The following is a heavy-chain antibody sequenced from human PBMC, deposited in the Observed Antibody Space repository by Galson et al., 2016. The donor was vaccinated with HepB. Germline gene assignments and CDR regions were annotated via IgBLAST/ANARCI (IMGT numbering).Heavy chain of an antibody. CDR2: IFHSGGT. CDR1: GGSINGRYW. Sequence: SETLSLTCAVSGGSINGRYWWSWVRQPPGKGLEWLGEIFHSGGTNNNSPLKSRITISVDKSDNRFSLNRSSVTAADTAVYYCARRGAFDSAFDIWGQGTVVTVAS. D-gene: IGHD3-16*01. J-gene: IGHJ3*02. CDR3: ARRGAFDSAFDI. V-gene: IGHV4-4*02.